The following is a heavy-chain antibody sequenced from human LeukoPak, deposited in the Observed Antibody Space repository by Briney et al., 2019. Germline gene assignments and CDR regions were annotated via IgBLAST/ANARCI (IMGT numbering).Heavy chain of an antibody. Sequence: GGSLRLTCAASGLTFSSYARSWIRQAPGRGLEWITTISHDGSQTYYADSVKGRFIISRDNSKNTLSLQMNSLRVEDTGMYYCTTIHYWGQGTLITVSS. J-gene: IGHJ4*02. CDR2: ISHDGSQT. CDR3: TTIHY. V-gene: IGHV3-30*03. CDR1: GLTFSSYA.